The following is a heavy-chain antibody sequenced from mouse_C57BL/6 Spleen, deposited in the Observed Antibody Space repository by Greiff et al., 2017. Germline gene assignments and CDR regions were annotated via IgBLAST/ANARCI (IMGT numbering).Heavy chain of an antibody. CDR3: ARRYDYDPYYAMDY. Sequence: DVHLVESGGGLVKPGGSLKLSCAASGFTFSDYGMHWVRQAPEKGLEWVAYISSGSSTIYYADTVKGRFTISRDNAKNTLFLQMTSLRSEDTAMYYCARRYDYDPYYAMDYWGQGTSVTVSS. CDR1: GFTFSDYG. V-gene: IGHV5-17*01. CDR2: ISSGSSTI. D-gene: IGHD2-4*01. J-gene: IGHJ4*01.